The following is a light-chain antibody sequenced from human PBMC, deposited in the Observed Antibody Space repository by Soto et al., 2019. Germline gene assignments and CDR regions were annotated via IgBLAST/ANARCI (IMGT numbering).Light chain of an antibody. CDR3: QQYNSYSTWT. V-gene: IGKV1-5*01. CDR2: DAS. J-gene: IGKJ1*01. Sequence: DIRMTQSPSTLSASVGDRVTITCRASQSISFYLAWYQQKTGKAPKVLIWDASRLESGVPSRFSGSGSGTEFTLTISSLQPDDFATYYCQQYNSYSTWTFGQGTKVEIK. CDR1: QSISFY.